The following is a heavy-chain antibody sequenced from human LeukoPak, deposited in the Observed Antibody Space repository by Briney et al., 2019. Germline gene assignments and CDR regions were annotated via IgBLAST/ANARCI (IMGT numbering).Heavy chain of an antibody. Sequence: GQSLKISCKGSGYSFTTYWIAWVRQMPGKGLEWMGIINPGDSNTRYSPSFQGQVTISADKSINTAYLQWSSLKTSDTAMYYCARHSYTNGWYFFDPWGQGTLVTVSS. V-gene: IGHV5-51*01. CDR1: GYSFTTYW. D-gene: IGHD6-19*01. CDR3: ARHSYTNGWYFFDP. CDR2: INPGDSNT. J-gene: IGHJ5*02.